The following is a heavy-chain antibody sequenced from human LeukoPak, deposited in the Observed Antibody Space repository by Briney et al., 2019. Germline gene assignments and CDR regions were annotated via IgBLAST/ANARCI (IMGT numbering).Heavy chain of an antibody. V-gene: IGHV3-21*01. CDR1: GFTFSTYN. Sequence: GGSLRLSCAASGFTFSTYNMNWVRQAPGKGLEWVSSITSSSSYIYYADSVKGRFTISRDNAKNSLYLQMNSLRAEDTAVYYCARDPYSGSYGDYYYYYMDLWGQGTTVTISS. CDR3: ARDPYSGSYGDYYYYYMDL. CDR2: ITSSSSYI. D-gene: IGHD1-26*01. J-gene: IGHJ6*03.